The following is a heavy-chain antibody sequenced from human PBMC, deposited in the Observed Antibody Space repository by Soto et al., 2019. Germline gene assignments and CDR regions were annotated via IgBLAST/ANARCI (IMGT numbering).Heavy chain of an antibody. V-gene: IGHV4-39*01. Sequence: LSLPCSVSSDSLISYSSFWGWIRQPPGKGLEWIGSIYYSGSTFYNPSLKSRVTISVDTSRKQFSLKLKSVTAADTAVYFCARRQSGGPSAFDLWGQGTMVTVSS. CDR1: SDSLISYSSF. CDR2: IYYSGST. CDR3: ARRQSGGPSAFDL. D-gene: IGHD2-15*01. J-gene: IGHJ3*01.